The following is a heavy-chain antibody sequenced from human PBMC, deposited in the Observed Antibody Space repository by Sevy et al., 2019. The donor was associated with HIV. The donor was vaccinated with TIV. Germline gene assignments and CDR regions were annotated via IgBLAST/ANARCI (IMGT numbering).Heavy chain of an antibody. CDR1: GFTVSGNY. V-gene: IGHV3-66*01. J-gene: IGHJ4*02. Sequence: GGSLRLSCAASGFTVSGNYMSWVRQAPGKGLEWVSGIFSGGNTHFADSVKGRFTISRDNSKNTLSLQMNSLSAEDTAVYYCAREVGGSGSKWGQGTLVTVSS. CDR2: IFSGGNT. D-gene: IGHD3-10*01. CDR3: AREVGGSGSK.